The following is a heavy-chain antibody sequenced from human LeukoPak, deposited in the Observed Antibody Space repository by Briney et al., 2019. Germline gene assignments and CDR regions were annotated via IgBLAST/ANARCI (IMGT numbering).Heavy chain of an antibody. CDR2: IIPIFGTA. V-gene: IGHV1-69*05. Sequence: SVKVSCKASGGAFSSYAISWVRQAPGQGLEWMGGIIPIFGTANYAQKFQGRVTITTDESTSTAYMELSSLRSEDTAVYYCARADSSGYHWIPYWGQGTLVTVSS. D-gene: IGHD3-22*01. CDR3: ARADSSGYHWIPY. J-gene: IGHJ4*02. CDR1: GGAFSSYA.